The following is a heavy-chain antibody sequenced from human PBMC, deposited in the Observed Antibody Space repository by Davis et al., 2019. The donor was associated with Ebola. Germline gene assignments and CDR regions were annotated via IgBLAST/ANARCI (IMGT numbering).Heavy chain of an antibody. V-gene: IGHV3-53*01. Sequence: GESLKISCAASGFTVSSSYMSWVRQAPGKGLEWVSVIYSGGSTYYADSVKGRFTISRDNSKNTLYLQMNSLRAEDTAVYYCAKVRSYDAFDIWGQGIMVTVSS. CDR3: AKVRSYDAFDI. CDR2: IYSGGST. CDR1: GFTVSSSY. J-gene: IGHJ3*02.